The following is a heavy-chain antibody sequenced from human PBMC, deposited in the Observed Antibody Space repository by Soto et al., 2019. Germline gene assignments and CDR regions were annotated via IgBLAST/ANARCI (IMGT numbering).Heavy chain of an antibody. CDR1: GYTFTSYG. D-gene: IGHD5-12*01. Sequence: ASVKVSCKAAGYTFTSYGISWVRQAPGQGLEWMGWISAYNGNTNYAQKLQGRVTMTTDTSTSTAYMELRSLRSDDTAVYYCARDTQRWLQQWPHYWGQGTRVT. CDR2: ISAYNGNT. CDR3: ARDTQRWLQQWPHY. V-gene: IGHV1-18*01. J-gene: IGHJ4*02.